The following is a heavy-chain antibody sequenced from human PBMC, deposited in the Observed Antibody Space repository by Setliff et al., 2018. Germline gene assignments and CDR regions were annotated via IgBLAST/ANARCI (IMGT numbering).Heavy chain of an antibody. CDR2: ISGYNGHT. CDR3: VRDRAAIVVGPPTAAFDI. J-gene: IGHJ3*02. D-gene: IGHD2-2*01. Sequence: ASVKVSCKAFGSTFAKYGTSWVRQAPGQGLEWMGWISGYNGHTVYAQKLQGRVTLTTDTSTGTAYMEVRSLRSDDTAQYYCVRDRAAIVVGPPTAAFDIWGQGTMVTVS. V-gene: IGHV1-18*01. CDR1: GSTFAKYG.